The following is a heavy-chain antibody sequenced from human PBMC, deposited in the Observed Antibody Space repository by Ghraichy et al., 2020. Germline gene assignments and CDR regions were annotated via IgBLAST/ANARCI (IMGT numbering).Heavy chain of an antibody. D-gene: IGHD3-9*01. CDR3: ARERYFDWLLHPLDY. CDR1: GFTFSSYW. Sequence: GGSLRLSCAASGFTFSSYWMHWVRQAPGKGLVWVSRINSDGSSTSYADSVKGRFTISRDNAKNTLYLQMNSLRAEDTAVYYCARERYFDWLLHPLDYWGQGTLVTVSS. V-gene: IGHV3-74*01. J-gene: IGHJ4*02. CDR2: INSDGSST.